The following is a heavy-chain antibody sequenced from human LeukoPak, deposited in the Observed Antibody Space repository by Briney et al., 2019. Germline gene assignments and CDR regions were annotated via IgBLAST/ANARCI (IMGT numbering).Heavy chain of an antibody. CDR2: IYYSGST. Sequence: SETLSLTCTVSGGSISSSSYYWGWIRQPPGKGLEWIGSIYYSGSTYYNPSLKSRVTISVDTSKNQFSLKLSSVTAADTAVYYCARDPYTYYYGSGSYSGYMDVWGKGTTVTVSS. CDR1: GGSISSSSYY. D-gene: IGHD3-10*01. CDR3: ARDPYTYYYGSGSYSGYMDV. V-gene: IGHV4-39*07. J-gene: IGHJ6*03.